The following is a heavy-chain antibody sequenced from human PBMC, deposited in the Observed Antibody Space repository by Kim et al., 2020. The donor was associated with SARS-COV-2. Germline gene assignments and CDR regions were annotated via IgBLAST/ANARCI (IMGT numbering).Heavy chain of an antibody. CDR1: GGTFSSYA. D-gene: IGHD2-15*01. Sequence: SVKVSCKASGGTFSSYAISWVRQAPGQGLEWMGGIIPIFGTANYAQKFQGRVTITADESTSTAYMELSSLRSEDTAVYYCARGEFPRGFVVAAYFDYWGQGTLVTVSS. CDR3: ARGEFPRGFVVAAYFDY. V-gene: IGHV1-69*13. J-gene: IGHJ4*02. CDR2: IIPIFGTA.